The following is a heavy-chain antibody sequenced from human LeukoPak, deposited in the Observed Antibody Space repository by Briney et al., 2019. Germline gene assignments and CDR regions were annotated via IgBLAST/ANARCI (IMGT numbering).Heavy chain of an antibody. V-gene: IGHV4-4*02. CDR3: ARDYCTSTTCPNWFDP. J-gene: IGHJ5*02. Sequence: SETLSLTCAVSGGSISSSYWWSWIRQPPGKGLEWIGEIYHSGSTNYNLSLKSRVTISVDKSKNQFSLKLNSVTAADTAVYYCARDYCTSTTCPNWFDPWGQGTLVTVSS. CDR2: IYHSGST. D-gene: IGHD2-2*01. CDR1: GGSISSSYW.